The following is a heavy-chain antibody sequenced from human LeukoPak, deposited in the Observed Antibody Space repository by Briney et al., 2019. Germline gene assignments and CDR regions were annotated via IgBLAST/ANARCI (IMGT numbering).Heavy chain of an antibody. CDR3: ARVAAAALGGDWFDP. CDR2: IYYSGST. V-gene: IGHV4-59*01. Sequence: PSETLSLTCTVSGGSISSYCWSWIRQPPGKRLDWIWSIYYSGSTNYNPSLKSRVTISVDTSKNQFSLKLSSVTAADTAVYYCARVAAAALGGDWFDPWGQGTLVTVSS. CDR1: GGSISSYC. D-gene: IGHD6-13*01. J-gene: IGHJ5*02.